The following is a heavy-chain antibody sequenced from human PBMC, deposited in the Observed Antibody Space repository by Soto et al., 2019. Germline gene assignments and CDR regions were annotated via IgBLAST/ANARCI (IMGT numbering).Heavy chain of an antibody. J-gene: IGHJ4*02. V-gene: IGHV3-30-3*01. CDR1: GFTFSSYA. Sequence: QVQLVESGGGVVQPGRSLRLSCAASGFTFSSYAMHWVRQAPGKGLEWVAVISYDGSNKYYADSVKGRFTISRDNSKNTLYLQMNSLRAEDTAVYYCARDDDYYGSGSYLYWGQGTLVTVSS. CDR3: ARDDDYYGSGSYLY. D-gene: IGHD3-10*01. CDR2: ISYDGSNK.